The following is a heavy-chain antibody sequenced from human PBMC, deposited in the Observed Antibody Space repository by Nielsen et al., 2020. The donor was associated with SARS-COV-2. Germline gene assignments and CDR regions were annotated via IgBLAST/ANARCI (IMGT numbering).Heavy chain of an antibody. CDR1: GFTFSNAW. CDR3: TTEYQLLSGIIDY. Sequence: GGSLRLSCAASGFTFSNAWMSWVRQAPGKGLEWVGRIKSKTDGGTTDYAAPVKGRFTISRDDSKNTLYLQMNSLKTEDTAVYYYTTEYQLLSGIIDYWGQGTLVTVSS. J-gene: IGHJ4*02. D-gene: IGHD2-2*01. CDR2: IKSKTDGGTT. V-gene: IGHV3-15*01.